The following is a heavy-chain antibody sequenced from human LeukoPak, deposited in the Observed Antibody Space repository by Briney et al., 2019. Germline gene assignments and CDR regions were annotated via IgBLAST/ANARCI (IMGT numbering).Heavy chain of an antibody. Sequence: GRSLRLSCAASGXPFSSYVMHWVRQAPGKGLEWVAIIRSDGSDKYYADSVKGRFTISRDNSKSTLYLQLSSLRAEDTAVYYCARSYGDATFDYWGQGTLVTVSS. J-gene: IGHJ4*02. V-gene: IGHV3-33*01. CDR2: IRSDGSDK. D-gene: IGHD4-17*01. CDR3: ARSYGDATFDY. CDR1: GXPFSSYV.